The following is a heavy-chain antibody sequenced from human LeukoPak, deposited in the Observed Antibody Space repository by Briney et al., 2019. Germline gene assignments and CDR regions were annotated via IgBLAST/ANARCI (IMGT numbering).Heavy chain of an antibody. V-gene: IGHV4-59*01. CDR2: IYYSGCT. CDR3: SRGGYGGLTDFDS. CDR1: GGSINSYY. J-gene: IGHJ4*02. Sequence: SETLSLTCTVSGGSINSYYWSWIRQPPGKGLEWIGYIYYSGCTNYNPSLKSRVTISVDTSKNQFSLKLNSVTAADTAVYYCSRGGYGGLTDFDSWGQGTLVTVSS. D-gene: IGHD3-16*01.